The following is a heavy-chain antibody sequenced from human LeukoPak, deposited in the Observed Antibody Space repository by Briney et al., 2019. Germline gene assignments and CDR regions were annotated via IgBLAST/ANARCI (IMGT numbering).Heavy chain of an antibody. V-gene: IGHV1-46*01. CDR1: GYTFTSNY. D-gene: IGHD3-10*01. CDR3: ARGGDITMVRGVFDP. Sequence: ASVKVSCKASGYTFTSNYIHWVRQAPGQGLEWMGMIYPRDGSTSYAQKFQGRVTVTRDTSTSTVHMELSGLRSEDTAVYYCARGGDITMVRGVFDPWGQGTLVTVSS. CDR2: IYPRDGST. J-gene: IGHJ5*02.